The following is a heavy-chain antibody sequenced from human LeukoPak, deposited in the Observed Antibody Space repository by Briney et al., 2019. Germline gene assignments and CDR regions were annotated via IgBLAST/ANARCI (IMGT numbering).Heavy chain of an antibody. CDR2: ISYDGSTK. CDR1: GFTFSSYA. D-gene: IGHD4-11*01. J-gene: IGHJ3*01. V-gene: IGHV3-30*04. Sequence: PGGSLRLSCAASGFTFSSYAMHWVRQAPGKGLEWVALISYDGSTKEYTESVKGRFTISRDNSKNTVYVQMDSLRPEDTAMCYCARGIAKTTLNAFDLWGHGTMVIVSS. CDR3: ARGIAKTTLNAFDL.